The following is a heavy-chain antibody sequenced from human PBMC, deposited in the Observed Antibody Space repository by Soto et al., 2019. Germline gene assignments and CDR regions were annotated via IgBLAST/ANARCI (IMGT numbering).Heavy chain of an antibody. D-gene: IGHD1-26*01. CDR1: GGTFSSYA. V-gene: IGHV1-69*01. CDR2: IIPIFGTA. CDR3: AMSNGRDFYYYSYGMDV. J-gene: IGHJ6*02. Sequence: QVQLVQSGAEVKKPGSSVKVSCKASGGTFSSYAISWVRQAPGQGLEWMGGIIPIFGTANYAQKFQGRVTITADESTSTAYMELSSLRSEDTAVYYCAMSNGRDFYYYSYGMDVWGQGTTVTVSS.